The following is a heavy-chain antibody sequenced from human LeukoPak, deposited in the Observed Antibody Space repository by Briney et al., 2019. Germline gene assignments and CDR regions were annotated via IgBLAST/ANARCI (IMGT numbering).Heavy chain of an antibody. V-gene: IGHV1-69*13. J-gene: IGHJ4*02. CDR2: IIPIFGTA. CDR3: ASQYYYDSSGFLGDY. D-gene: IGHD3-22*01. CDR1: GGTFSSYA. Sequence: GASVKVSCKASGGTFSSYAISWVRQAPGQGLEWMGGIIPIFGTANYAQKFQGRVTITADESTSTAYMELSSLRSEDTAVYYCASQYYYDSSGFLGDYWGQGTLVTVSS.